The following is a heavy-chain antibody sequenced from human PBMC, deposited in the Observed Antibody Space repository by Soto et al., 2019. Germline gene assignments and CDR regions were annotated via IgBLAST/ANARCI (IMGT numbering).Heavy chain of an antibody. CDR3: ARVDGESRMDV. CDR2: IVSGSTYT. Sequence: VQVVESGGGLVKPGGSLRLSCAASGFTFSDYYMAWTRQAPGKGLEWIAYIVSGSTYTNYADSVKGRFSISRDNARESLFLEMNSLRADDTALYYCARVDGESRMDVWGQGTTVSVS. V-gene: IGHV3-11*06. D-gene: IGHD2-21*01. CDR1: GFTFSDYY. J-gene: IGHJ6*02.